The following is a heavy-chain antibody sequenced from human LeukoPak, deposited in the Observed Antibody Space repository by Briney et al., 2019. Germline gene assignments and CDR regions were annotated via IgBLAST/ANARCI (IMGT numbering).Heavy chain of an antibody. CDR2: TYSTGST. CDR1: GGSISSYY. V-gene: IGHV4-4*07. Sequence: TSETLSLTCTVSGGSISSYYWSWIRQPAGKGLEWIGRTYSTGSTNYNPSLKSRVTMSVDTSKNQFSLRLRSVTAADTAVYYCARQIASAGTAGFDFWGQGALVTVSS. D-gene: IGHD6-13*01. CDR3: ARQIASAGTAGFDF. J-gene: IGHJ4*02.